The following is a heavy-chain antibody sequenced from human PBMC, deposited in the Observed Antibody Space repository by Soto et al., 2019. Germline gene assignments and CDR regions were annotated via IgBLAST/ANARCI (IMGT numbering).Heavy chain of an antibody. J-gene: IGHJ4*02. D-gene: IGHD3-10*01. Sequence: QVQLVESGGGEVQPGRSLRLSCAASGFTFNRFGMHWVRQALGKGLEWVAVISYDGKNKYYADSVKGRFTISRDNSQNTLYLQMNSLRPEDTAMYYCARAVDISLRGVPPSDSWGQGTLVTVSS. CDR3: ARAVDISLRGVPPSDS. CDR2: ISYDGKNK. V-gene: IGHV3-30*03. CDR1: GFTFNRFG.